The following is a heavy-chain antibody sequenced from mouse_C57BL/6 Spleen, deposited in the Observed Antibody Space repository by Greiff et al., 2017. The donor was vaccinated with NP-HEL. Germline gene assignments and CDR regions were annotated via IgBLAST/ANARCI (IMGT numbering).Heavy chain of an antibody. V-gene: IGHV5-4*01. D-gene: IGHD1-1*01. Sequence: EVKLMESGGGLVKPGGSLKLSCAASGFTFSSYAMSWVRQTPEKRLEWVATISDGGSYTYYPDNVKGRFTISRDNAKNNLYLQMSHLKSEDTAMYYCARDGGIYYYGSSYAWFAYWGQGTLVTVSA. J-gene: IGHJ3*01. CDR3: ARDGGIYYYGSSYAWFAY. CDR1: GFTFSSYA. CDR2: ISDGGSYT.